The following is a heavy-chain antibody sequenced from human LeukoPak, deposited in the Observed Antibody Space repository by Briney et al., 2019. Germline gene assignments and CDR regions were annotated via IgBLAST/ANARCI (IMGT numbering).Heavy chain of an antibody. Sequence: ASVKVSCKASGYTFTGYYIHWVRQAPGQGLEWVGWISPNSGGTNYAQKFQGRVTTTRDTSITTAYMELTRLTSDDTAVYYCARGDIVGASWIDHWGQGVPVTVSS. J-gene: IGHJ4*02. CDR2: ISPNSGGT. CDR1: GYTFTGYY. CDR3: ARGDIVGASWIDH. D-gene: IGHD1-26*01. V-gene: IGHV1-2*02.